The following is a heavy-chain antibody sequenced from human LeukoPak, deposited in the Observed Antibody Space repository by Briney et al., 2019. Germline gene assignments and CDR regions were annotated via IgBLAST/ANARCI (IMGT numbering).Heavy chain of an antibody. CDR1: GGSFSGYY. CDR2: INHSGST. CDR3: ARGSGSYYYDMDV. Sequence: SETLSLTCAVYGGSFSGYYWSWIRQPPGKGLEWIGEINHSGSTNYNPSLKSRVTISVDTSKNQFSLKLSSVTAADTAVYYCARGSGSYYYDMDVWGQGTTVTVSS. J-gene: IGHJ6*02. D-gene: IGHD1-26*01. V-gene: IGHV4-34*01.